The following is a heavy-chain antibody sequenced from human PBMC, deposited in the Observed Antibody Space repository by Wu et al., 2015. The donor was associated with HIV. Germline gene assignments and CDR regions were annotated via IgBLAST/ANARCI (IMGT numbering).Heavy chain of an antibody. J-gene: IGHJ2*01. D-gene: IGHD3-16*01. CDR3: ARSGFANWYFDL. CDR2: MNPNSGNT. CDR1: GYTFTSYD. V-gene: IGHV1-8*01. Sequence: QVQLVQSGAEVKKPGASVKVSCKASGYTFTSYDINWVRQATGQGLEWMGWMNPNSGNTGYAQKFQGRVTMTRNTSISTAYMELRSLRSDDTAVYYCARSGFANWYFDLWGRGTLVTVSS.